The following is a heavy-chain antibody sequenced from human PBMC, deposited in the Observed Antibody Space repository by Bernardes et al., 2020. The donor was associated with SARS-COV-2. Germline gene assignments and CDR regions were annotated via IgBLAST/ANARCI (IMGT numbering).Heavy chain of an antibody. CDR1: GFSFSKAW. V-gene: IGHV3-15*01. CDR2: IKGETDGGTA. Sequence: GGSLRLSCAASGFSFSKAWMTWVRQAPGKGLEWVARIKGETDGGTADYAAPVKGRFTISRDESKNTQYLQMNSLKTEDTAVYYCTTDQMAVWGQGTTVTVSS. J-gene: IGHJ6*02. CDR3: TTDQMAV.